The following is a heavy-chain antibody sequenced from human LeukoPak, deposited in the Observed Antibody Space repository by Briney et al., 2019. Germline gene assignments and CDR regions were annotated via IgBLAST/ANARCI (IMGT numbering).Heavy chain of an antibody. CDR3: ARGAAAGTIPFDY. V-gene: IGHV1-8*03. D-gene: IGHD6-13*01. CDR2: MNPNSGNT. CDR1: GYTFTSYD. J-gene: IGHJ4*02. Sequence: GASVKVSCKASGYTFTSYDINWVRQATGQGLEWMGWMNPNSGNTGYAKKFQGRVTITRNTSISTAYMELSSLRSEDTAVYYCARGAAAGTIPFDYWGQGTLVTVSS.